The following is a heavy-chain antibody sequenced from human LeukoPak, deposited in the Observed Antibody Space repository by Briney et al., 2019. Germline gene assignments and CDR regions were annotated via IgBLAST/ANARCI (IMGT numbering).Heavy chain of an antibody. D-gene: IGHD3-10*01. CDR3: AREIYVVREIVIPSYCDY. CDR1: GGSISSGGYY. CDR2: IYNSGST. J-gene: IGHJ4*02. Sequence: PSQTLSLTCTVSGGSISSGGYYWSWIRQHTGKGLEWIGYIYNSGSTYYNPPLKSRVTISVDTSKNQFSLKLSSVTAADTAVYYCAREIYVVREIVIPSYCDYWGQGTLVTVSS. V-gene: IGHV4-31*03.